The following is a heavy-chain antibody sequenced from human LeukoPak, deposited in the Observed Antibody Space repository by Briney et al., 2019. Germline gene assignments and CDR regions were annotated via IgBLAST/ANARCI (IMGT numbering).Heavy chain of an antibody. J-gene: IGHJ4*02. V-gene: IGHV3-30*04. CDR3: ARHLTRGYSGYDLGRSYLDY. D-gene: IGHD5-12*01. CDR1: GFTFSSYP. CDR2: ISYDGSNK. Sequence: PGGSLRLSCAASGFTFSSYPMYWVRQAPGKGLEWVAVISYDGSNKYYADSEKGRFTISRDNSKNTLYLQMNSLRAEDTAVYYCARHLTRGYSGYDLGRSYLDYWGQGTLVTVSS.